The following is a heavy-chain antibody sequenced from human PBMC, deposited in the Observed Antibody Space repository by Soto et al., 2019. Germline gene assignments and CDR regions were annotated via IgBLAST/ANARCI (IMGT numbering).Heavy chain of an antibody. Sequence: PGESLKICCKGSGYTFTNYWIGWVRQMPGKGREWMGIIYPGDSDTKYNPSFQGKVTTSADKSITTTYLQWSSLKASETAIYYCAASIFYYGMDVWGQGTTVTVSS. V-gene: IGHV5-51*01. CDR2: IYPGDSDT. CDR1: GYTFTNYW. J-gene: IGHJ6*02. CDR3: AASIFYYGMDV.